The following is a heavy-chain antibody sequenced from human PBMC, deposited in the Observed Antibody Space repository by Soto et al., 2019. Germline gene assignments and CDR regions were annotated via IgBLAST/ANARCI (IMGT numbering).Heavy chain of an antibody. Sequence: EVQLVESGGGLVQPGGSLRLSCEASGFTCSTFWMHWVRQAPGKGLVWVSRINSDGSSTYYADSVKGRVTISRDNAKNTLYLHLSSLRPEDTAVYYCARDFEYWGQGTLVTVSS. CDR2: INSDGSST. J-gene: IGHJ4*02. CDR3: ARDFEY. V-gene: IGHV3-74*01. CDR1: GFTCSTFW.